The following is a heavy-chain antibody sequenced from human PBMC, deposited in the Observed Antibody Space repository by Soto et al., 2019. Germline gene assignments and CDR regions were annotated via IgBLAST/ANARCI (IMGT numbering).Heavy chain of an antibody. CDR2: IYSGGST. Sequence: GGSLRLSCAASGFTVSSNYMSWVRQAPGKGLEWVSVIYSGGSTYYADSVKGRFTISRDNSKNTLYLQMNSLRAEDTAVYYCARDPPLRWAIDAFDIWGQGTMVTVSS. CDR3: ARDPPLRWAIDAFDI. V-gene: IGHV3-66*02. CDR1: GFTVSSNY. J-gene: IGHJ3*02. D-gene: IGHD2-21*01.